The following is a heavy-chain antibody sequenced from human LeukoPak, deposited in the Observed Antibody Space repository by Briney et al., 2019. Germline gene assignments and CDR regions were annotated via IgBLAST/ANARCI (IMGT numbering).Heavy chain of an antibody. Sequence: SETLSLTCTVSGVSISSSSYYWGWIRQPPGKGLEWIGSIYYSGSTYYNPSLKRRVTISVDTSKNQFSLKLSSVTAADTAVYYCATSSTSLTWFDPWGQGTLVTVSS. V-gene: IGHV4-39*01. J-gene: IGHJ5*02. CDR3: ATSSTSLTWFDP. D-gene: IGHD2-2*01. CDR2: IYYSGST. CDR1: GVSISSSSYY.